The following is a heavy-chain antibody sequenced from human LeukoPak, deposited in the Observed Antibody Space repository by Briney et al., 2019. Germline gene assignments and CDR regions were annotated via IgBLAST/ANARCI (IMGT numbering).Heavy chain of an antibody. CDR2: IYPGDSDI. J-gene: IGHJ4*02. Sequence: GESLKISFKGSGYRFSTYWIGWVRQMPGQGLEWMGIIYPGDSDIRYNPSFQGQVTISADKSISTAYLQWSSLKASDTAMYYCVRQVDAGGYWGQGTLVTVSS. CDR1: GYRFSTYW. V-gene: IGHV5-51*01. CDR3: VRQVDAGGY. D-gene: IGHD3-16*01.